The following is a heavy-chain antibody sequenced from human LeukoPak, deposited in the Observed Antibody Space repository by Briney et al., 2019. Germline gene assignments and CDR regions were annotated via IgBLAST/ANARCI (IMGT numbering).Heavy chain of an antibody. CDR1: GFTFDDYG. Sequence: GGSLRLSCAASGFTFDDYGMSWVRQAPGKGLEWVSGINWNGGSTGYADSVKGRFTISRDNAKNSLYLQMNSLRGEDTAVYYCAKSRRTTVTTSQIDYWGQGTLVTVSS. V-gene: IGHV3-20*04. D-gene: IGHD4-17*01. J-gene: IGHJ4*02. CDR3: AKSRRTTVTTSQIDY. CDR2: INWNGGST.